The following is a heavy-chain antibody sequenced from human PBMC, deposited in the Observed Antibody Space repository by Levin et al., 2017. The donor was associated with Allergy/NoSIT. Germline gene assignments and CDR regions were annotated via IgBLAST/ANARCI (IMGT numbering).Heavy chain of an antibody. CDR1: GFTFRSYA. Sequence: GGSLRLSCAASGFTFRSYAMSWVRQAPGKGLEWVSTISSSGDSTYYADSVKGRFTISRDNSKKTLYLQMNSLRAEDTAVYYCAKHRGGFEYWGQGTLVTVSS. V-gene: IGHV3-23*01. D-gene: IGHD1-14*01. CDR3: AKHRGGFEY. J-gene: IGHJ4*02. CDR2: ISSSGDST.